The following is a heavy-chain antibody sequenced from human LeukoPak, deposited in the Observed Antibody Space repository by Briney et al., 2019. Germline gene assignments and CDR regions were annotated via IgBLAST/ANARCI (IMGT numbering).Heavy chain of an antibody. D-gene: IGHD5-12*01. CDR2: IWDTEIT. CDR3: ARGLVLATDDAFDI. J-gene: IGHJ3*02. V-gene: IGHV4-59*01. CDR1: GGSIRSYF. Sequence: SETLSLTCTVSGGSIRSYFWSWLRQPPGKGLEWIGYIWDTEITDYNPSLKRRVSISLDTSKKHFSLKLRSVTAADTALYFCARGLVLATDDAFDIWGQGTLVTVSS.